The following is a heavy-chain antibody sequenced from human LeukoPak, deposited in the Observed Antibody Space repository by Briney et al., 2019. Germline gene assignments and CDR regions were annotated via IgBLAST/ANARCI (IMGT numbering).Heavy chain of an antibody. CDR1: GFTFDDCG. CDR2: INWNGGST. J-gene: IGHJ2*01. CDR3: ARAGSGYSYGYGNWYFDL. D-gene: IGHD5-18*01. Sequence: PGGSLRLSCAASGFTFDDCGMSWVRQAPGKGLEWVSGINWNGGSTGYADSVKGRFTISRDNAKNSLYLQMNSLRAEDTALYYCARAGSGYSYGYGNWYFDLWGRGTLVTVSS. V-gene: IGHV3-20*04.